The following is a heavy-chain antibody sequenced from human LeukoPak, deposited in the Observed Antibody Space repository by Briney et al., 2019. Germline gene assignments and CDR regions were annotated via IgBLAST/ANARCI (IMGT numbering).Heavy chain of an antibody. V-gene: IGHV3-7*01. CDR3: ARDLPWGYFDY. D-gene: IGHD7-27*01. CDR1: GFTFSGYW. Sequence: PGGSLRLSCTGSGFTFSGYWMSWVRQAPGKGLEWVANIRDDGGLKHYVDSVKGRFTISRDNAKNSVSLQMNSLRAEDTAVYYCARDLPWGYFDYWGQGTLVTVSS. J-gene: IGHJ4*02. CDR2: IRDDGGLK.